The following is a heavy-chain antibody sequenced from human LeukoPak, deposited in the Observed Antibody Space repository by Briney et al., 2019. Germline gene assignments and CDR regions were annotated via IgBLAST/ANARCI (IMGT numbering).Heavy chain of an antibody. CDR1: GYTFTSYD. Sequence: ASVKVSCKASGYTFTSYDINWVRQATGQGLEWMGWMNPNSGNTGYAQKFQGRVTMTRNTSISTAYMKLSSLRSEDTAVYYCARGTGSNYVYYYMDVWGKGTTVTVSS. CDR3: ARGTGSNYVYYYMDV. D-gene: IGHD3-10*01. CDR2: MNPNSGNT. V-gene: IGHV1-8*01. J-gene: IGHJ6*03.